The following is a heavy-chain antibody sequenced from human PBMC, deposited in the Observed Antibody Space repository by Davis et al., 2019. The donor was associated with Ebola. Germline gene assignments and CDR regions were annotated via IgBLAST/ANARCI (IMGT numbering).Heavy chain of an antibody. CDR2: TYYRSKWYN. CDR3: ARDQLIAAAGRGYFDY. J-gene: IGHJ4*02. CDR1: GDSVSSNSAA. D-gene: IGHD6-13*01. V-gene: IGHV6-1*01. Sequence: HSQTLSLTCAISGDSVSSNSAAWNWIRQSPSRGLEWLGRTYYRSKWYNDYAVSVKSRITINPDTSKNQFSLQLNSVTPEDTAVYYCARDQLIAAAGRGYFDYWGQGTLVTVSS.